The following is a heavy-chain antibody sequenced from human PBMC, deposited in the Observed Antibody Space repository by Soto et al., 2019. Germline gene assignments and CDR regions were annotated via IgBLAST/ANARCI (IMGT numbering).Heavy chain of an antibody. CDR2: ISHSGST. J-gene: IGHJ6*02. CDR3: ARGLRASFGVRLSYSYYGMNV. CDR1: GWSLGDYY. Sequence: SESLSLPCAVHGWSLGDYYWGWIRQPPGKGLEWIGEISHSGSTNYNAPLKSRVTISLDTSKNHFSLKLSSVTAADTAVYYCARGLRASFGVRLSYSYYGMNVWGQGTAVTVSS. D-gene: IGHD3-10*01. V-gene: IGHV4-34*01.